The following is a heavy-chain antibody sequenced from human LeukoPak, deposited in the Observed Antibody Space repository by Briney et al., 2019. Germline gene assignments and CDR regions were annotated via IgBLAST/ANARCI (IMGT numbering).Heavy chain of an antibody. Sequence: GGSLRLSCAASGFTLSNYWMHWVRQAPGKGLVWVSHINTDGSTSGYADSVKGRFTISRDNAKNTLYLQMSSLRPEDTAIYYCARSGGYIDYWGQGTLVTVSS. CDR2: INTDGSTS. J-gene: IGHJ4*02. V-gene: IGHV3-74*01. CDR1: GFTLSNYW. D-gene: IGHD3-22*01. CDR3: ARSGGYIDY.